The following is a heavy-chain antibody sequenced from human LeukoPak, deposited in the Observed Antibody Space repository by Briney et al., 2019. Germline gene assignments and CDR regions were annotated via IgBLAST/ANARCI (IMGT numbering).Heavy chain of an antibody. V-gene: IGHV3-23*01. Sequence: PWGSLSLSCTASGFTFSSYALSWVRQPPGKGLEWVWAISCSGGSTYYAETVKGRFTISRDTSKNTLSLQMNSLRAEDTAVYYCAKALVGCSSTSCYFTVGGMDVWGQGNTVTVSS. D-gene: IGHD2-2*01. J-gene: IGHJ6*02. CDR1: GFTFSSYA. CDR2: ISCSGGST. CDR3: AKALVGCSSTSCYFTVGGMDV.